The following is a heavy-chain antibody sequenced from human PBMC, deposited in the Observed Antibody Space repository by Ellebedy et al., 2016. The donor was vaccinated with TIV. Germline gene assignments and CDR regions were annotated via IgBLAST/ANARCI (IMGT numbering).Heavy chain of an antibody. V-gene: IGHV3-30-3*01. J-gene: IGHJ6*03. CDR2: ISYDGSNK. CDR3: ARDLLAARPWYYMDV. CDR1: GFTFSSYA. D-gene: IGHD6-6*01. Sequence: GESLKISXAASGFTFSSYAMHWVRQAPGKGLEWVAVISYDGSNKYYADSVKGRFTISRDNSKNTLYLQMNSLRAEDTAVYYCARDLLAARPWYYMDVWGKGTTVTVSS.